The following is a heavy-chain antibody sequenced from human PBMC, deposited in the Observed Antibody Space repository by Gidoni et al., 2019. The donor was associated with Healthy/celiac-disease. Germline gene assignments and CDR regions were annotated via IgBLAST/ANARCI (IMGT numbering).Heavy chain of an antibody. CDR1: GFTFSGSA. CDR3: TRLSYYYDSSGTPHGGY. CDR2: IRSKANSYAT. J-gene: IGHJ4*02. D-gene: IGHD3-22*01. V-gene: IGHV3-73*01. Sequence: EVQLVESGGGLVQPGGSLKLSCAASGFTFSGSAMHWVRQASGKGLEWVGRIRSKANSYATAYAASVKGRFTISRDESKNTAYLQMNSLKTEDTAVYYCTRLSYYYDSSGTPHGGYWGQGTLVTVSS.